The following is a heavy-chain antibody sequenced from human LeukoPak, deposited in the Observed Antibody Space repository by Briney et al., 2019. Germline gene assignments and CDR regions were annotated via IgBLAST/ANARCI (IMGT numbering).Heavy chain of an antibody. CDR2: IYYTGSA. D-gene: IGHD4-11*01. CDR3: ARHFTHYIFDN. J-gene: IGHJ4*01. Sequence: PSETLSLTCSVSGGSLSTYYWSWFRQPPGKGLEWIGYIYYTGSANYTPSLKSRVTIAVDMSKNQFSLKLSSVSAADTAVYYCARHFTHYIFDNWGHGTLVTVSS. V-gene: IGHV4-59*08. CDR1: GGSLSTYY.